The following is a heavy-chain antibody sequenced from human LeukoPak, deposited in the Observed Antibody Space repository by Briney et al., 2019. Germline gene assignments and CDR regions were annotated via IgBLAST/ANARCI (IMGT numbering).Heavy chain of an antibody. V-gene: IGHV3-74*01. J-gene: IGHJ4*02. CDR3: LTTVTTWLFDY. CDR2: INSDGSST. CDR1: GFTFSSYW. Sequence: GGSLRLSCAASGFTFSSYWMHWVRQAPGKGLVWVSRINSDGSSTSYADSVKGRFTISRDNAKNTLYLQMNSLRAEDTAVYYCLTTVTTWLFDYWGQGTLVTVSS. D-gene: IGHD4-17*01.